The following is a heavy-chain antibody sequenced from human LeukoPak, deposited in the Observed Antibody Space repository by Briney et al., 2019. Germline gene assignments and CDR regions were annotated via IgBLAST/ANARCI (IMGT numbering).Heavy chain of an antibody. CDR3: ARDRGPPYQPLLVYFDY. CDR1: GYTFTGYY. CDR2: INPNSGGT. D-gene: IGHD2-2*01. Sequence: ASVKVSCKASGYTFTGYYMHWVRQAPGQGLEWMGWINPNSGGTNYAQKFQGRVTMTRDTSISTAYMELSRLRSDDTAVYHCARDRGPPYQPLLVYFDYWGQGTLVTVSS. J-gene: IGHJ4*02. V-gene: IGHV1-2*02.